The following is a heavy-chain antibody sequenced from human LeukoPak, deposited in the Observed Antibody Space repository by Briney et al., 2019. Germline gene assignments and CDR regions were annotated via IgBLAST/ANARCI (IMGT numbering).Heavy chain of an antibody. CDR1: GFTFSSFS. CDR3: ARDRYCSSITCYDNFDY. J-gene: IGHJ4*02. D-gene: IGHD2-2*01. V-gene: IGHV3-21*01. Sequence: GESLRLSCAASGFTFSSFSMNWVRQAPGKGLEWVSSISSSSTYIYYADSVKGRFTISRDYAKNSLYLQMNSLRAEDTAVYYCARDRYCSSITCYDNFDYWGQGTLVTVSS. CDR2: ISSSSTYI.